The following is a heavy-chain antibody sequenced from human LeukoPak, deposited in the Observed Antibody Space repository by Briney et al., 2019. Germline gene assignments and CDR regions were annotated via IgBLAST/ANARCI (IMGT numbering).Heavy chain of an antibody. J-gene: IGHJ5*02. CDR1: GGSISSNSYY. D-gene: IGHD1-26*01. V-gene: IGHV4-39*01. CDR3: ARGVTRSGFDP. CDR2: IYYSGST. Sequence: SETLSLTCTVSGGSISSNSYYWGWIRQPPGKGLEWIGSIYYSGSTYYNPSLKSRITISVDTSKNQFSMKLSSVTAADTAVYYCARGVTRSGFDPWGQGTLVIVSS.